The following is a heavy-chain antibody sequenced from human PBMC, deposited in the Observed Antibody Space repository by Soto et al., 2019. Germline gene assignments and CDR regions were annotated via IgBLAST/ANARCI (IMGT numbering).Heavy chain of an antibody. CDR1: GGSISSSSYY. CDR3: ARSWSMTTFFYWFDP. CDR2: IYYSGST. D-gene: IGHD3-16*01. Sequence: SETLSLTCTVSGGSISSSSYYWGWIRQPPGKGLEWIGSIYYSGSTYYNPSLKSRVTISVDTSKNQFSLKLSSVTAADTAVYYCARSWSMTTFFYWFDPWGQGTLVTVSS. V-gene: IGHV4-39*01. J-gene: IGHJ5*02.